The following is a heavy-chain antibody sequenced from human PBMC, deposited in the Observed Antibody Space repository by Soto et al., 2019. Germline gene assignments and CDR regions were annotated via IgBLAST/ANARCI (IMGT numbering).Heavy chain of an antibody. Sequence: SETLSLTCTVSGGSISSGDYYWSWIRQPPGKGLEWIGYIYYSGSTYYNPSLKSRVTISVDTSKNQFSLKLSSVTAADTAVYYCARESGFPFYSSNVRAFDYWGQGTLVTVSS. CDR1: GGSISSGDYY. J-gene: IGHJ4*02. CDR2: IYYSGST. CDR3: ARESGFPFYSSNVRAFDY. V-gene: IGHV4-30-4*01. D-gene: IGHD6-13*01.